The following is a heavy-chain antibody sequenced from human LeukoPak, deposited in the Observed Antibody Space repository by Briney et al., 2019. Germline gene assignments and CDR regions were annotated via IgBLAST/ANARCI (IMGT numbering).Heavy chain of an antibody. CDR2: IYPGDSDT. CDR1: GYTFSSYW. Sequence: GGSLRPSCKGSGYTFSSYWIGWGRQMPGKGLEWMGIIYPGDSDTRYSPSLQGQVTISVDTSIGTAYLQWSSLKASDTAIYYCARQNDFRLDYWGQGTLVTVSS. D-gene: IGHD3-3*01. J-gene: IGHJ4*02. V-gene: IGHV5-51*01. CDR3: ARQNDFRLDY.